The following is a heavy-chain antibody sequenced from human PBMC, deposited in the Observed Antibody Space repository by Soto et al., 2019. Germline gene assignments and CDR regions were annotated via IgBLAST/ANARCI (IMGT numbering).Heavy chain of an antibody. J-gene: IGHJ6*02. CDR2: ISSEAYGGTA. CDR1: GFTSGDYV. Sequence: AGGSLRLSCTASGFTSGDYVMNWVRQAPGKGLEWVGFISSEAYGGTAEYAASVKGRFTISRDDSKSIAYLQMNSLRTEDTAVYYCTRDKYVGYCSGGRCYFYYFYGMDVWGQGTTVTVSS. CDR3: TRDKYVGYCSGGRCYFYYFYGMDV. V-gene: IGHV3-49*04. D-gene: IGHD2-15*01.